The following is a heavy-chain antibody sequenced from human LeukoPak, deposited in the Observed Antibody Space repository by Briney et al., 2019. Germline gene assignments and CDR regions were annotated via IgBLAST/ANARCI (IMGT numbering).Heavy chain of an antibody. J-gene: IGHJ4*02. D-gene: IGHD3-22*01. CDR2: ISWNSGSI. CDR3: ARAVVTLFYFDY. CDR1: GFTFDDYA. Sequence: GGSLRLSCAASGFTFDDYAMHWVRQAPGKGLEWVSGISWNSGSIGYADSVKGRFTISRDNAKNSLYLQMNSLRAEDTAVYYCARAVVTLFYFDYWGQGTLVTVSS. V-gene: IGHV3-9*01.